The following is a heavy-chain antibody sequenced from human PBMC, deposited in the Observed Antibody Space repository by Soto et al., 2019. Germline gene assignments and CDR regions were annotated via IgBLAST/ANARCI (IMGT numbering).Heavy chain of an antibody. V-gene: IGHV3-15*01. Sequence: GGSLRLSCAASGFTFSNAWMRWVRQAPGKGLEWVGGIKCKTDGGPTDYAVPVKGRFTISRDDSKNTLYLQMNSLKTEDTAVYYCTTSPLWSRSYYYYYGMDVWGQGTTVTVSS. CDR3: TTSPLWSRSYYYYYGMDV. CDR1: GFTFSNAW. CDR2: IKCKTDGGPT. J-gene: IGHJ6*02. D-gene: IGHD3-10*01.